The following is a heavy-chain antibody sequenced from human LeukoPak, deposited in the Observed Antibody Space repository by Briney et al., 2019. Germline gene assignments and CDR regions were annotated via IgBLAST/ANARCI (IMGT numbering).Heavy chain of an antibody. CDR1: GFTFSSYA. CDR2: SSGSGGST. CDR3: GVSGSYYIEYFQH. D-gene: IGHD3-10*01. V-gene: IGHV3-23*01. J-gene: IGHJ1*01. Sequence: GGSLRLSCAASGFTFSSYAMSWVRQAPGKGLEWVSASSGSGGSTYYADSVKGRFTISRDNSKNTLYLQMNSLRAEDTAVYYCGVSGSYYIEYFQHWGQGTLVTVSS.